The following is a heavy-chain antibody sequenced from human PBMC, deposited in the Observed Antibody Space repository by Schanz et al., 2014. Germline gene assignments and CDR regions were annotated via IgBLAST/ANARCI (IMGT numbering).Heavy chain of an antibody. CDR1: GASISSGGYY. V-gene: IGHV4-31*03. CDR2: ISYSGST. CDR3: ATNMVQGTISDAFDI. D-gene: IGHD3-10*01. Sequence: QVQLQESGPGLVKPSQTLSLTCTVSGASISSGGYYWDWIRLLPGKGLEWIGYISYSGSTSFNPSLKSRLTMSVDTSKNQFSLRLSSVTAADTAVYYCATNMVQGTISDAFDIWGQGTMVTVSS. J-gene: IGHJ3*02.